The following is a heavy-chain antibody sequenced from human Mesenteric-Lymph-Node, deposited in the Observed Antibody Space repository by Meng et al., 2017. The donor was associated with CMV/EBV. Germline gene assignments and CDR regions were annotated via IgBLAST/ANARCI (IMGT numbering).Heavy chain of an antibody. CDR2: ISSSSSTI. J-gene: IGHJ6*02. CDR1: GFTFSSYS. D-gene: IGHD3-3*01. Sequence: GESLKISCAASGFTFSSYSMNWVRQAPGKGLEWVSYISSSSSTIYYADSVKGRFTISRDNAKNSLYLQMNSLRAEDAAVYYCARHTIFGVASYYYYGMDVWGQGTTVTVSS. V-gene: IGHV3-48*04. CDR3: ARHTIFGVASYYYYGMDV.